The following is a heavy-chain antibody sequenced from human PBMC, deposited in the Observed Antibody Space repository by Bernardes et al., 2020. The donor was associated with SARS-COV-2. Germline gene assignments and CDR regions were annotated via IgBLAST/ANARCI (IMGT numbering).Heavy chain of an antibody. D-gene: IGHD3-3*01. V-gene: IGHV1-2*02. CDR3: AAVTWSQYDDFDM. CDR1: GYTFTGYY. J-gene: IGHJ3*02. CDR2: IFPKSGDT. Sequence: ASVKVSCKASGYTFTGYYIHWVRQAPGQGLEWMGWIFPKSGDTNYAQTFQGRVTMTRDTSISTAYMELNRLNSDGTALYYCAAVTWSQYDDFDMWGQGTMVTVSS.